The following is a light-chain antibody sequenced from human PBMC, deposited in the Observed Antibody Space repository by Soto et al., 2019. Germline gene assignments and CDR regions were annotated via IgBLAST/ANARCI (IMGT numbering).Light chain of an antibody. CDR2: DAS. J-gene: IGKJ5*01. CDR3: QQRSTWPPIT. CDR1: QSVSSY. V-gene: IGKV3-11*01. Sequence: EIVLPQSPATLSLSPGESATLSCRASQSVSSYLAWYQQKPGQAPRLLIYDASTRATGIPARFSGSGFGTDFTLTISSLEPEDFAVYYCQQRSTWPPITFGQGTRLEIK.